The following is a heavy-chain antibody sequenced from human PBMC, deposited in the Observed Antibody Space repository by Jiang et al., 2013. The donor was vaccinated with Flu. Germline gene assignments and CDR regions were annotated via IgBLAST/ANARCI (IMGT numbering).Heavy chain of an antibody. J-gene: IGHJ3*02. D-gene: IGHD1-26*01. CDR2: IYYSGSR. CDR1: VAPSVVLLTT. CDR3: ARTKQWDLPRGDAFDI. V-gene: IGHV4-39*01. Sequence: SLTCTVSVAPSVVLLTTGAGSAPPRKGLEWIGSIYYSGSRYYNSSLRSRATVSLDTTKNQFSLRLSSVTAADTAVYYCARTKQWDLPRGDAFDIWGQGTMVTVSS.